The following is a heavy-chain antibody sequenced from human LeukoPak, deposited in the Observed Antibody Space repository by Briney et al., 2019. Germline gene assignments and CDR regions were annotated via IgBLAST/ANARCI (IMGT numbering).Heavy chain of an antibody. J-gene: IGHJ4*02. CDR2: IVYDGSSA. V-gene: IGHV3-33*01. CDR1: GFTFGGYG. D-gene: IGHD1-14*01. CDR3: TRYNNDHFDY. Sequence: GGSLRLSCAGSGFTFGGYGMHWFRQTPGKGLGWVAVIVYDGSSAFYADSVKGRFTISRDNSKNTMSVQMDDLRAEDTAVYYCTRYNNDHFDYWGQGTLVTVSS.